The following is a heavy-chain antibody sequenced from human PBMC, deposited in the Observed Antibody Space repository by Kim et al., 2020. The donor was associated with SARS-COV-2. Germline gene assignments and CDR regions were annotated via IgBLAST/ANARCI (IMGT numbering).Heavy chain of an antibody. Sequence: GGTNNAQKLQGRVTMTRDTSISTVYLELTSLRSDDTAVYYCARSSLLDFDYWGQGTLVTVSS. CDR2: GGT. D-gene: IGHD3-16*02. V-gene: IGHV1-2*02. CDR3: ARSSLLDFDY. J-gene: IGHJ4*02.